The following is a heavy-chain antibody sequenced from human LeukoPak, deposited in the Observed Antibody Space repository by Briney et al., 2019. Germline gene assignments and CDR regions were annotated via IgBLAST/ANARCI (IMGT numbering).Heavy chain of an antibody. J-gene: IGHJ4*02. CDR1: GYTFTGYY. V-gene: IGHV1-69*13. Sequence: GASVKVSCKASGYTFTGYYMHWVRQAPGQGLEWMGGIIPIFGTANYAQKFQGRVTITADESTSTAYMELSSLRSEDTAVYYCARGAYSSGWYGEFDYWGQGTLVTVSS. CDR2: IIPIFGTA. CDR3: ARGAYSSGWYGEFDY. D-gene: IGHD6-19*01.